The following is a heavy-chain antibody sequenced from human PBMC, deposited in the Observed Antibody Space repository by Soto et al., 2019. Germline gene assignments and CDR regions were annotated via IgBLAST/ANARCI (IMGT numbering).Heavy chain of an antibody. J-gene: IGHJ6*02. Sequence: QVQLVQSGAEVKKPGSSVKVSCKASGGTFSSYAISWVRQAPGQGLEWMGGIIPIFGTANYAQKFQGRVAITAEESTSTAYMELSSLRSEDTAVYYCARTRTSYALRPYCGMDVWGQGTTVTVSS. V-gene: IGHV1-69*12. D-gene: IGHD2-2*01. CDR2: IIPIFGTA. CDR1: GGTFSSYA. CDR3: ARTRTSYALRPYCGMDV.